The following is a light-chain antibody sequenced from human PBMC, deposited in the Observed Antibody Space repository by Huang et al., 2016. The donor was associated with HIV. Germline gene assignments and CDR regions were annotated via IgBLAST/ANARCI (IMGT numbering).Light chain of an antibody. CDR3: QQYGNLPIT. CDR1: QDISNY. Sequence: DIQMTQSPSSLSASLRDRVTITCQASQDISNYLNWYQQKPGKAPKLLIYYASNLETGVPSRFSGSGSGTDFTFTISSLRPEDTATYYCQQYGNLPITFGQGTRLEIE. V-gene: IGKV1-33*01. J-gene: IGKJ5*01. CDR2: YAS.